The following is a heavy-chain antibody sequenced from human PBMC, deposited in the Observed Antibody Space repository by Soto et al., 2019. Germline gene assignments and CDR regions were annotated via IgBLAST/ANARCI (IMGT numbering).Heavy chain of an antibody. CDR2: IYYSGST. D-gene: IGHD3-9*01. CDR1: GGSISSYY. Sequence: SETLSLTCTVSGGSISSYYWSWIRQPPGKGLEWIGYIYYSGSTNYNPSLKSRVTISVDTSKNQFSLKLSSVTAADTAVYYCARKSGYFDWLLVDYWGQGTLVTVSS. V-gene: IGHV4-59*01. CDR3: ARKSGYFDWLLVDY. J-gene: IGHJ4*02.